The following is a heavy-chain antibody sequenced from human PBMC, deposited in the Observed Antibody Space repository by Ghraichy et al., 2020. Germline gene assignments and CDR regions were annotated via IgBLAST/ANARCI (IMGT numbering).Heavy chain of an antibody. CDR2: INGFNGNT. J-gene: IGHJ6*02. CDR1: GYTLTSYA. Sequence: ASVKVSCKASGYTLTSYAMHWVRQAPGQRLEWMGWINGFNGNTKYSQNFQGRVTITRDTSASTIFMELSSLRSEDTAVYYCWRELGGLTLMCMDVWGQGTTVSVSS. CDR3: WRELGGLTLMCMDV. V-gene: IGHV1-3*01. D-gene: IGHD2-8*01.